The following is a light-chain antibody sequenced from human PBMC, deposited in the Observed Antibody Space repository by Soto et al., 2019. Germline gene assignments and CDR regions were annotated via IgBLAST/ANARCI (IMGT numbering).Light chain of an antibody. CDR1: QSVGGN. J-gene: IGKJ5*01. Sequence: EIVMTQSPATLSVSPGERATLSCRASQSVGGNLAWYQQRPGQAPRLLIFDASTRATGIPARFSGSGSGTEVTLIISSLQSEDSAVYYCQQSNDWRSITFGQGTRLEIK. V-gene: IGKV3-15*01. CDR3: QQSNDWRSIT. CDR2: DAS.